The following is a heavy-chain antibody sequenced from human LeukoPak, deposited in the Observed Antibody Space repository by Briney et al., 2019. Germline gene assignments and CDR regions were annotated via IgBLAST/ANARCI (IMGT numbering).Heavy chain of an antibody. J-gene: IGHJ4*02. CDR1: GGSFSGYY. CDR2: INHSGST. Sequence: SETLSLTCAVYGGSFSGYYWSWIRQPPGKGLEWIGEINHSGSTSYNPSLKSRVTISVDTSKNQFSLKLSSVTAADTAVYYCARHGFRYCSSTSCPGVDYWGQGTLVTVSS. CDR3: ARHGFRYCSSTSCPGVDY. V-gene: IGHV4-34*01. D-gene: IGHD2-2*01.